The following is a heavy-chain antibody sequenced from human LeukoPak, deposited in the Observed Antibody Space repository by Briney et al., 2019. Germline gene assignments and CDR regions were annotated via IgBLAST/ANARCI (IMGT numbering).Heavy chain of an antibody. J-gene: IGHJ4*02. CDR2: IYYSGST. D-gene: IGHD3-9*01. CDR1: GGSFSGSY. V-gene: IGHV4-59*01. CDR3: ARDRNYDILTGYDY. Sequence: PSETLSLTCAVYGGSFSGSYWSWIRQPPGKGLEWIGYIYYSGSTNYNPSLKSRVTISVDTSKNQFSLKLSSVTAADTAVYYCARDRNYDILTGYDYWGQGTLVTVSS.